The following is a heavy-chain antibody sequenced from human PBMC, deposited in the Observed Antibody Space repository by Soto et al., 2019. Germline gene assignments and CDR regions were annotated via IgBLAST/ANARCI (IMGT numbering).Heavy chain of an antibody. J-gene: IGHJ5*02. D-gene: IGHD5-12*01. Sequence: SSETLSLTCTVSGGSISSYYWSWIRQPPGKGLEWIGYIYYSGSTNYNPSLKSRVTISVDTSKNQFSLKLSSVTAADTAVYYCASLHSGYDYWFDPWGQGTLVTVSS. CDR1: GGSISSYY. CDR2: IYYSGST. V-gene: IGHV4-59*01. CDR3: ASLHSGYDYWFDP.